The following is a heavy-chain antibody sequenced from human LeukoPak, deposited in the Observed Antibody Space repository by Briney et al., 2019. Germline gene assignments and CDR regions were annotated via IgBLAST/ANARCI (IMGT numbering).Heavy chain of an antibody. J-gene: IGHJ4*02. D-gene: IGHD6-19*01. CDR3: ARGGGWYGNDY. Sequence: PSETLSLTCAVYGGSFSGYYWSWIRQPPGKGLEWIGEINHSGSTNYNPSLKSRVTISVDTSKNQFSLKLSSVTAADTAVYYCARGGGWYGNDYWGQGTLVTVSS. V-gene: IGHV4-34*01. CDR1: GGSFSGYY. CDR2: INHSGST.